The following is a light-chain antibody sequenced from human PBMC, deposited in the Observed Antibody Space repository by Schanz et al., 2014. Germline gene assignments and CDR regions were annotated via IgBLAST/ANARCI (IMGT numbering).Light chain of an antibody. J-gene: IGKJ1*01. CDR2: TAS. Sequence: EIVLTQSPATLSVSPGERATLSCRASQTVGSNLAWYQQKPGQAPRLLFYTASSRATGIATRFSGSGFGTEFTLTISGLEPEDFAVYYCQQRSNWPPWTFGQGTKVEIK. CDR3: QQRSNWPPWT. CDR1: QTVGSN. V-gene: IGKV3-11*01.